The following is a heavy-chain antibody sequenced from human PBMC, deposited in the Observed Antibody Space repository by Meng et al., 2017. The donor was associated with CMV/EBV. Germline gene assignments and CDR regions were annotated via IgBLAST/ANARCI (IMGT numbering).Heavy chain of an antibody. J-gene: IGHJ4*02. V-gene: IGHV3-66*02. D-gene: IGHD3-10*01. CDR1: GFTFSSYS. CDR2: IYSSGST. CDR3: AGSGSSMVRGVIIRGDY. Sequence: GGSLRLSCAASGFTFSSYSMNWVRQAPGKGLEWVSVIYSSGSTYYADSVKGRFTVSRDNSKNTVYLQMNSLRPEDTAVYYCAGSGSSMVRGVIIRGDYWGQGTLVTVSS.